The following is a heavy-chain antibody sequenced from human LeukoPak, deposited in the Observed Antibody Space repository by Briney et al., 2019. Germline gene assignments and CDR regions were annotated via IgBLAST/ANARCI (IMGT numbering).Heavy chain of an antibody. J-gene: IGHJ4*02. CDR3: AKNYGGGPPDY. D-gene: IGHD4-23*01. Sequence: GRSLRLSCAASGFTFSSYGMHWVRQAPGKGLEWVAVISYDGSNKYYADSVKGRFTISRDNSKNTLYLQMSSLRAEDTAVYYCAKNYGGGPPDYWGQGTLVTVSS. CDR2: ISYDGSNK. V-gene: IGHV3-30*18. CDR1: GFTFSSYG.